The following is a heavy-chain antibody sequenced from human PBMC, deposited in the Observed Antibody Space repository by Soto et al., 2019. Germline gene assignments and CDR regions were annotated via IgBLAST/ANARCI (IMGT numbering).Heavy chain of an antibody. CDR2: VYYTGST. D-gene: IGHD2-21*02. CDR1: GGSISSGDYY. CDR3: ARARAAGGNSVYFDY. V-gene: IGHV4-30-4*01. Sequence: TSETLSLTCSVSGGSISSGDYYWSWIRQPPGKGLEWIGYVYYTGSTYYNPSLKSRLSLSVDTSKNQFSLRLSSVTAADTAVYYCARARAAGGNSVYFDYWGQGILVTVSS. J-gene: IGHJ4*02.